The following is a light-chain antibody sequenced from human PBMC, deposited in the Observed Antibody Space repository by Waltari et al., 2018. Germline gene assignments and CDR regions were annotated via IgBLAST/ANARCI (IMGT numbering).Light chain of an antibody. Sequence: QDPAVSVALGQTVRITCQGDSLRSYYASWYQQKPGQAPVLVIYGKNNRPSGIPDRFSGSSSGNTASLTITGAQAEDEADYYCNSRDSSGNHPVVFGGGTKLTVL. CDR2: GKN. CDR3: NSRDSSGNHPVV. J-gene: IGLJ2*01. V-gene: IGLV3-19*01. CDR1: SLRSYY.